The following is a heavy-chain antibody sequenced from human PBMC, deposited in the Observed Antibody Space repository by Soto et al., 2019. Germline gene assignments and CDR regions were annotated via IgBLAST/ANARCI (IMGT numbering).Heavy chain of an antibody. V-gene: IGHV1-3*01. CDR1: GYTFTSYA. J-gene: IGHJ5*02. CDR3: ARGLYCSSTSCYSSSGPPSDWFDP. Sequence: RASVKVSCKASGYTFTSYAMHWVRQAPGQRLEWMGWINAGNGNTKYSQKFQGRVTITRDTSASTAYMELSSLRSEDTAVYYCARGLYCSSTSCYSSSGPPSDWFDPWGQGTLVTVSS. D-gene: IGHD2-2*01. CDR2: INAGNGNT.